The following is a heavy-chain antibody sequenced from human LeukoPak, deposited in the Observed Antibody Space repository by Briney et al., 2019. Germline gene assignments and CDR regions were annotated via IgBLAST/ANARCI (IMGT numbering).Heavy chain of an antibody. D-gene: IGHD2-15*01. V-gene: IGHV1-69*04. CDR2: IIPILGIA. CDR3: ARDIVVVVAATLDY. J-gene: IGHJ4*02. CDR1: GGTFSSYA. Sequence: SVKVSCKASGGTFSSYAISWVRQAPGQGLEWMGRIIPILGIANYAQKFQGRVTITADKSTSTAYMELSSLRSEDTAVYYCARDIVVVVAATLDYWGQGTLVTVSS.